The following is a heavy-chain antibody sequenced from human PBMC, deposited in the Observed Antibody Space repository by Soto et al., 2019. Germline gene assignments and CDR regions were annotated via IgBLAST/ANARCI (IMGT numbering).Heavy chain of an antibody. CDR3: TTDSAIMITFGGVIGSFDY. Sequence: SVSNARMNWVRQAPGKGLEWVGRIKSKTDGGTTDYAAPVKGRFTISRDDSKNTLYLQMNSLKTEDTAVYYCTTDSAIMITFGGVIGSFDYWGQGTLVTVSS. CDR1: SVSNAR. V-gene: IGHV3-15*07. CDR2: IKSKTDGGTT. J-gene: IGHJ4*02. D-gene: IGHD3-16*02.